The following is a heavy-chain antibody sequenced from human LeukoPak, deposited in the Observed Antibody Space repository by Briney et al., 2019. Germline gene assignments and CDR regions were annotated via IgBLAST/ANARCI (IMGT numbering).Heavy chain of an antibody. CDR3: ASSIAVAGTGY. CDR2: ISRSSSYI. J-gene: IGHJ4*02. D-gene: IGHD6-19*01. Sequence: GXXLRLSCAASGFTFSSYSMNWVRQAPGKGLEWVSSISRSSSYIYYADSVKGRFTISRDNAKNSLYLQMNSLRAEDTAVYYCASSIAVAGTGYWGQGTLVTVSS. CDR1: GFTFSSYS. V-gene: IGHV3-21*01.